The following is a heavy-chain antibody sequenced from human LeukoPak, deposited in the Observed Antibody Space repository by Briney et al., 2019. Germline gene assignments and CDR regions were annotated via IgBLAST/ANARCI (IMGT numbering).Heavy chain of an antibody. D-gene: IGHD1-26*01. CDR2: TYYRSKWYN. J-gene: IGHJ5*01. Sequence: SQTLSLTCAISGDSISTNSVAWNWIRQSPSRGLEWLGRTYYRSKWYNDYAVSVKGRITIDPDTSRNQFSLQLNSVTPEDTAVYYCARLVGASWFDSWGQGTLVTVSS. CDR1: GDSISTNSVA. CDR3: ARLVGASWFDS. V-gene: IGHV6-1*01.